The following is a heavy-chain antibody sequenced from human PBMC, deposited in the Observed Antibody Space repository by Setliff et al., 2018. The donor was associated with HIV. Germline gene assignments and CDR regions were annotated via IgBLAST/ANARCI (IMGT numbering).Heavy chain of an antibody. CDR3: ARTGGREVLYYYYYMDV. J-gene: IGHJ6*03. CDR1: GGSISSGSYY. D-gene: IGHD3-10*01. CDR2: IYTSGST. Sequence: SETLSLTCTVSGGSISSGSYYWSWIRQPAGKGLEWIGHIYTSGSTNYNPSLKSRVTISGDTSKNKFSLKLSSVTAADTAVYYCARTGGREVLYYYYYMDVWGKGTTVTVSS. V-gene: IGHV4-61*09.